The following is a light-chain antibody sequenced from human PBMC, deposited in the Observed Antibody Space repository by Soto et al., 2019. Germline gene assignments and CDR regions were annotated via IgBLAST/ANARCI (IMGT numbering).Light chain of an antibody. J-gene: IGLJ3*02. CDR1: SSDVGYDNY. CDR3: TSHTASSTWV. V-gene: IGLV2-14*01. CDR2: EVN. Sequence: QSALTQPASVSGSPGQSITISCTGTSSDVGYDNYVSWFQQHPGKAPKLMIYEVNRRPSGVSNRFSGSKSANTASLTISGRQAEDEADYYCTSHTASSTWVFGGGTKVTVL.